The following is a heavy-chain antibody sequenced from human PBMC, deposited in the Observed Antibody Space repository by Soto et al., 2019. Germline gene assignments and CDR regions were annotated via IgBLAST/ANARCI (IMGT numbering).Heavy chain of an antibody. Sequence: PSETLSLTCTVSRDSISTYYWSWIRQSPGKGLEWIGYIYYSVITNYNPSLKSRVTISLDTSKNQFSLQLSSVTAADTAVYYCARGSSTVVTQFDYWGQGTLVTVSS. J-gene: IGHJ4*02. CDR1: RDSISTYY. D-gene: IGHD2-21*02. V-gene: IGHV4-59*01. CDR3: ARGSSTVVTQFDY. CDR2: IYYSVIT.